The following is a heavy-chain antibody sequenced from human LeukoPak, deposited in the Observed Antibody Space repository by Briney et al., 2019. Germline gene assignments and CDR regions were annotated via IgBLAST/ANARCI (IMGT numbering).Heavy chain of an antibody. V-gene: IGHV3-74*01. J-gene: IGHJ6*02. CDR1: GFTFSSYW. CDR3: ATGQGHGMDV. CDR2: INSDGSST. Sequence: GGSLRLSCAASGFTFSSYWMHWVRQAPGNGLVWVSRINSDGSSTSYADSVKGRFTISRDNAKNTQYLQMNSLRAEDTAVYYCATGQGHGMDVWGQGTTVTVSS. D-gene: IGHD1-14*01.